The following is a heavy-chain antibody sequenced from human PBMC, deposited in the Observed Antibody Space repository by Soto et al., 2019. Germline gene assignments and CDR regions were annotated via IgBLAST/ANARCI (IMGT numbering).Heavy chain of an antibody. D-gene: IGHD5-18*01. CDR2: VSGGGGNT. V-gene: IGHV3-23*01. CDR3: AKDPTTGYSYYDY. CDR1: GFTFRSSA. Sequence: PGGSLRLSCTASGFTFRSSAMSWVRQAPGKGLEWVSVVSGGGGNTYYADPVKGRFTISRDNSKNTVYLQMNSLTAEDTATYYCAKDPTTGYSYYDYWGQGTLVTVSS. J-gene: IGHJ4*02.